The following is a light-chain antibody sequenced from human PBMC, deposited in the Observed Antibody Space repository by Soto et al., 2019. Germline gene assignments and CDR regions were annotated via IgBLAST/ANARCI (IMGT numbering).Light chain of an antibody. CDR3: SSYTSSSTVV. Sequence: QSVLTQPAPVSGSPGQSITISCTGTSSDVGGYNYVSWYQQHPGKAPKLMIYEVSNRPSGVSNRFSGSKSGNTASLTISGLQAEDEADYYCSSYTSSSTVVFGGGTKLTVL. CDR1: SSDVGGYNY. CDR2: EVS. J-gene: IGLJ2*01. V-gene: IGLV2-14*01.